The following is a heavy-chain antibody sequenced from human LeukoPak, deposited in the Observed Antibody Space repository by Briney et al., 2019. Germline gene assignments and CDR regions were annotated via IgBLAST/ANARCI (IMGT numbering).Heavy chain of an antibody. CDR1: GYSFTGHW. CDR2: IYPGDSDT. D-gene: IGHD3-10*01. CDR3: ARYGKSGTYSHGFDV. J-gene: IGHJ3*01. V-gene: IGHV5-51*01. Sequence: PGESLKISCEAFGYSFTGHWIGWVRQVPGRGLEFLGTIYPGDSDTRYSPSFEGRVTISVDKSINTAYLQWSGLRASGTAMYYCARYGKSGTYSHGFDVWGQGTMVIVSS.